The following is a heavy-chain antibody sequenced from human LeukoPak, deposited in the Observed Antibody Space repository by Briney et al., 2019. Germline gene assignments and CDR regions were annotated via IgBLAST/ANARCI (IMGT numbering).Heavy chain of an antibody. J-gene: IGHJ4*02. Sequence: SETLSLTCAVYGGSFSGYYWSWIRQPPGKGLEWIGEINHSGSTNYNPSLKSRVTRSVDTSKNQFSLKLSSVTAADTAVYYCARVTSRSPGYWGQGTLVTVSS. D-gene: IGHD1-26*01. CDR2: INHSGST. CDR3: ARVTSRSPGY. CDR1: GGSFSGYY. V-gene: IGHV4-34*01.